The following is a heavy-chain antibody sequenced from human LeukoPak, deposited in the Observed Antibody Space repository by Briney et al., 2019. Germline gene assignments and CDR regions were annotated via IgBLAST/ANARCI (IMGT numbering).Heavy chain of an antibody. V-gene: IGHV3-21*01. CDR2: ISRSSSYR. J-gene: IGHJ4*02. CDR3: ARDYCSGVSCYYFDY. CDR1: GFTFGNYA. Sequence: GGSLRLSCAASGFTFGNYAMSWVRQAPGKGLEWVSSISRSSSYRYYADSVKGRFTISRDNAKNSLYLQMNSLRAEDTAVYYCARDYCSGVSCYYFDYWGQGTLVTVSS. D-gene: IGHD2-15*01.